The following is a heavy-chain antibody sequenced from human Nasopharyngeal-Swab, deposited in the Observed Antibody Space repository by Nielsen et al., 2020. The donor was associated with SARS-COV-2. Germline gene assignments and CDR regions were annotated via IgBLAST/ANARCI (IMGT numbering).Heavy chain of an antibody. V-gene: IGHV3-9*01. CDR3: AKVVAAHYYYYGMDV. D-gene: IGHD2-15*01. Sequence: WIRQPPGKGLEWVSGISWNSGSIGYADSVKGLFTISRDSAKNSLYLQMNSLRAEDTALYYCAKVVAAHYYYYGMDVWGQGTTVTVSS. J-gene: IGHJ6*02. CDR2: ISWNSGSI.